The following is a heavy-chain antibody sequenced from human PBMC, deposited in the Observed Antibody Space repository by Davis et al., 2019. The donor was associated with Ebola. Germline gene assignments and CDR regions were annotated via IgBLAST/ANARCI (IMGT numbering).Heavy chain of an antibody. Sequence: ASVKVSCKASGYTFTSYAMHWVRQAPGQRLEWMGWINAGNGNTKYSQKFQGRVTITRDTSASTAYMELSSLRSEDTAVYYCASPRRGSYDSSGYYWDLAWGQGTLVTVSS. CDR3: ASPRRGSYDSSGYYWDLA. D-gene: IGHD3-22*01. V-gene: IGHV1-3*01. J-gene: IGHJ5*02. CDR1: GYTFTSYA. CDR2: INAGNGNT.